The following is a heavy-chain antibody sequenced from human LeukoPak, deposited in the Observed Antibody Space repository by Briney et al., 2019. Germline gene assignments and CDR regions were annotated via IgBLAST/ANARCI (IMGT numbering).Heavy chain of an antibody. CDR3: ARGGGYYYYMDV. CDR2: INHRGST. D-gene: IGHD3-10*01. Sequence: SETLSLTCAVYGGSFSGYYWSWIRQPPGKGLEWIGEINHRGSTNYNPSLKSRVTISVDTSKNQFSLKLSSVTAAGTAVYYCARGGGYYYYMDVWGKGTTVTVSS. V-gene: IGHV4-34*01. J-gene: IGHJ6*03. CDR1: GGSFSGYY.